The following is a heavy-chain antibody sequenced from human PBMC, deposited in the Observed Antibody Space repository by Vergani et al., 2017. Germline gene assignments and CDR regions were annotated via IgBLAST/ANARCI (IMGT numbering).Heavy chain of an antibody. CDR1: GVSVTEYN. Sequence: QAQLQESGPGLVKASEILSLTCHVFGVSVTEYNCNWIRQAPGKGLGWIGSLSTTGGATHASHNPSLKSRVSISVDTSKSQFSLRLTSVTAADSAIYYCAGDTHSWQRADRWGQGLLVSVSS. CDR3: AGDTHSWQRADR. CDR2: LSTTGGA. V-gene: IGHV4-59*02. D-gene: IGHD6-13*01. J-gene: IGHJ5*02.